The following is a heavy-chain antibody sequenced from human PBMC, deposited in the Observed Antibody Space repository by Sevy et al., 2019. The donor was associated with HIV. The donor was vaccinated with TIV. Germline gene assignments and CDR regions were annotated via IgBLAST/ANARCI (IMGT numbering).Heavy chain of an antibody. CDR3: ATAASSVGFLRRVLLTDHFDY. D-gene: IGHD5-12*01. CDR2: FDPEDGET. V-gene: IGHV1-24*01. Sequence: ASVKVSCKVSGYTLTELSMHWVRQAPGKGLEWMGGFDPEDGETIYAQKFQGRVTMTEDTSTDTAYMELSSLRSEDTAVYYCATAASSVGFLRRVLLTDHFDYWGQGTLVTVSS. CDR1: GYTLTELS. J-gene: IGHJ4*02.